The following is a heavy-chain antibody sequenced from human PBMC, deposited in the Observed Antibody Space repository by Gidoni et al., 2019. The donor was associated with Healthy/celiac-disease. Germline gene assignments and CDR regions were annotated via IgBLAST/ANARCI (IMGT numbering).Heavy chain of an antibody. CDR1: GFTFSSYS. J-gene: IGHJ4*02. CDR2: ISSSSSYI. CDR3: ARDPGYSYGYRNDY. Sequence: EVQLVESGGGLVKPGGSLRLSCAASGFTFSSYSMNWVRQAPGKGLEWVSSISSSSSYIYYADSVKGRFTISRDNAKNSLYLQMNSLRAEDTAVYYCARDPGYSYGYRNDYWGQGTLVTVSS. V-gene: IGHV3-21*01. D-gene: IGHD5-18*01.